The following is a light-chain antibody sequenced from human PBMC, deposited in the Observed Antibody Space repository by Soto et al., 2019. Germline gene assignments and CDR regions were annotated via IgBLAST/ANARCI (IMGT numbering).Light chain of an antibody. J-gene: IGLJ1*01. CDR1: SSNIGSHT. CDR2: SDN. Sequence: QSVLTQPPSASATPGQRVTISCSGSSSNIGSHTVNWYQHLPGTAPKLLIYSDNQRPSGVPDRFSGSKSSTSASLAISGLQSEDEADYYCAAWDDNLNAYVFATGTKLTVL. CDR3: AAWDDNLNAYV. V-gene: IGLV1-44*01.